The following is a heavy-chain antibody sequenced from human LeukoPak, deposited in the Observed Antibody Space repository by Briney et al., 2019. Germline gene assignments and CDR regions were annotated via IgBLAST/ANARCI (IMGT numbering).Heavy chain of an antibody. CDR3: ARDAVLPDIMVSYYFDY. CDR2: INPNSGGT. Sequence: GASVKVSCKASGYTFTGYYMHWVRQAPGQGLEWMGWINPNSGGTNYAQKFQGRVTMTRDTSISTAYLELSRLRSDDTAVYYCARDAVLPDIMVSYYFDYWGQGTLVTVSS. CDR1: GYTFTGYY. D-gene: IGHD3-16*01. V-gene: IGHV1-2*02. J-gene: IGHJ4*02.